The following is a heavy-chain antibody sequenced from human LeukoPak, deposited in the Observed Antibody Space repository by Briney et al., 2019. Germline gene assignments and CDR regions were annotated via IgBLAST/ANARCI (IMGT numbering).Heavy chain of an antibody. Sequence: SVKVSCKASGGTFSSYAISWVRQAPGQGLEWMGRIIPILGIANYAQKFQGRVTITADKSTSTAYMELSSLRSEDTAVYYCARTPYSGYDMNRFDPWGQGTLVTVSS. CDR2: IIPILGIA. V-gene: IGHV1-69*04. CDR1: GGTFSSYA. CDR3: ARTPYSGYDMNRFDP. J-gene: IGHJ5*02. D-gene: IGHD5-12*01.